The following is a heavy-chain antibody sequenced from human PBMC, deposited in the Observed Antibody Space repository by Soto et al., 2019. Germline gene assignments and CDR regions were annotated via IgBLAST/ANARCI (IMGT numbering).Heavy chain of an antibody. Sequence: SETLSLTCTVSGGSISSYYWGWIRQPPGKGLEWIGYIYYSGSTNYNPSLKSRVTISVDTPKNQFSLKLSSVTAADTAVYYCARDKGRGYNGYYYCGMDVWGQGTTVTVSS. D-gene: IGHD5-12*01. V-gene: IGHV4-59*01. CDR1: GGSISSYY. J-gene: IGHJ6*02. CDR3: ARDKGRGYNGYYYCGMDV. CDR2: IYYSGST.